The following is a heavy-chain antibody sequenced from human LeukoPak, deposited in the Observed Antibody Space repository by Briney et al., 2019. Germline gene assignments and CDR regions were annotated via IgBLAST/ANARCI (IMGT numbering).Heavy chain of an antibody. CDR3: ARGYYYYGSGGLDV. CDR1: GGSISSGSYY. CDR2: IYTSGST. V-gene: IGHV4-61*02. J-gene: IGHJ6*04. Sequence: SETLSLTCTVSGGSISSGSYYWSRIRQPAGKGLEWIGRIYTSGSTNYNPSLKSRVTISVDTSKNQFSLKLSSVTAADTAVYYCARGYYYYGSGGLDVWGKGTTVTISS. D-gene: IGHD3-10*01.